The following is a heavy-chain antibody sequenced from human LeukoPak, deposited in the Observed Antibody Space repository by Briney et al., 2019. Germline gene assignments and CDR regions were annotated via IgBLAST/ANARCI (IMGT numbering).Heavy chain of an antibody. CDR2: INPNSGGT. CDR1: GYTFTGHY. J-gene: IGHJ4*02. D-gene: IGHD1-26*01. Sequence: GGSVKVSCKASGYTFTGHYIHWVRQAPGQGLEWMGWINPNSGGTNYAQKFQGRVTMAWDTSISTAYMYLSSLRSDDTALYFCARGSTGGSYLPYYFDYWGQGTLVTVSS. V-gene: IGHV1-2*02. CDR3: ARGSTGGSYLPYYFDY.